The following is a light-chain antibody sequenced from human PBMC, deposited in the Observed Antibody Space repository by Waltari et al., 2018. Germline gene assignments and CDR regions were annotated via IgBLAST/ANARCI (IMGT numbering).Light chain of an antibody. CDR2: VAS. CDR1: QGIGSY. Sequence: DIQLTQSPSFPSVSVGDKDTITCRASQGIGSYLAWYQQKPGKAPKVLIYVASTLQSGVPSRFSGSGSGTEFTLTISSLQPEDFATYYCQQLISYPLTFGGGTKVEIK. V-gene: IGKV1-9*01. J-gene: IGKJ4*01. CDR3: QQLISYPLT.